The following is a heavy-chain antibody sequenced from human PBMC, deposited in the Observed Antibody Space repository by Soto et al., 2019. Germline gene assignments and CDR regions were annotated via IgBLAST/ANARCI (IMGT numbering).Heavy chain of an antibody. V-gene: IGHV3-30*18. Sequence: QVQLVESGGGVVQPGMTLRLSCTASGFTFSSHGMHWVRQAPGKGLEWVADVSFDGTNKNYADSVRGRFIISRDNSKNTLYLQMSSLRAEDTAVYYCANGDSSGFEYFQSWGQGTLVTVSS. J-gene: IGHJ1*01. D-gene: IGHD3-22*01. CDR2: VSFDGTNK. CDR3: ANGDSSGFEYFQS. CDR1: GFTFSSHG.